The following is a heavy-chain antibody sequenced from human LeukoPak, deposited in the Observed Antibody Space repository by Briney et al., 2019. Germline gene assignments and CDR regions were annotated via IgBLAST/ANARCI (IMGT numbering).Heavy chain of an antibody. CDR2: IIPIFGTA. V-gene: IGHV1-69*06. J-gene: IGHJ4*02. D-gene: IGHD2-15*01. Sequence: SVKVSCKASGGTFSSYAISWVRQAPGQGLEWMGGIIPIFGTANYAQKFQGRVTITADKSTSTAYMELSSLRSEDTAVYYCARGGGYCSGGSCPRPLPFDYWGQGTLATVSS. CDR1: GGTFSSYA. CDR3: ARGGGYCSGGSCPRPLPFDY.